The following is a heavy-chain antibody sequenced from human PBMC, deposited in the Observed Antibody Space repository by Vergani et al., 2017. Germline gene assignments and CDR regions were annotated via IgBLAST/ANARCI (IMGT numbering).Heavy chain of an antibody. D-gene: IGHD5-12*01. V-gene: IGHV3-23*01. Sequence: EVHLLESGGGLVQPGGSLRLSCAASGFTFSSYAMTWVRQAPGKGLEWVSVTNGGGDSTYYADSVQGRFTISRDNSKHTTYLQMSSLRAEDAAVYYCAGAIVVLVLTRWGYSTVFWGQATTFIVS. CDR2: TNGGGDST. CDR3: AGAIVVLVLTRWGYSTVF. J-gene: IGHJ6*02. CDR1: GFTFSSYA.